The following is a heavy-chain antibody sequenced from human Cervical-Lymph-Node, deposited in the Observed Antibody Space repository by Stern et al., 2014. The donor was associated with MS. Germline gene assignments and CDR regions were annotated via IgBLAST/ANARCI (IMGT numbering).Heavy chain of an antibody. D-gene: IGHD3-10*01. Sequence: QVQLQESGPGLVKPSQTLSLTCTVSGGSISSGGYYWSWIRQHPGKGLEXIGYIYYSGSTYYNPSLKSRVTISLDTSKNQFSLKLSSVTAADTAVYYCAREQVVREQANYYGMDVWGQGTTVTVSS. J-gene: IGHJ6*02. V-gene: IGHV4-31*03. CDR2: IYYSGST. CDR3: AREQVVREQANYYGMDV. CDR1: GGSISSGGYY.